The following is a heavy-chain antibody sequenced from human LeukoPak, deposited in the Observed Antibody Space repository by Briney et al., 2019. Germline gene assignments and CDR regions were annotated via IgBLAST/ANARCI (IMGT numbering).Heavy chain of an antibody. J-gene: IGHJ4*02. CDR1: GFTFSSYA. CDR2: ISGSGGST. D-gene: IGHD3-22*01. CDR3: AKDRYYYDSSGTFDY. V-gene: IGHV3-23*01. Sequence: GGSLRLSCAASGFTFSSYAMSWVHQAPGKGLEWVSAISGSGGSTYYADSVKGRFTISRDNSKNTLYLQMNSLRAEDTAVYYCAKDRYYYDSSGTFDYWGQGTLVTVSS.